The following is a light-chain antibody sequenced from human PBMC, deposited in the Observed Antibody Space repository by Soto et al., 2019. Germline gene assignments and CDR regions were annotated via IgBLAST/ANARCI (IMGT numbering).Light chain of an antibody. CDR3: QQRTKT. Sequence: EIVLTQSPVTLSLSPGERATLSCRASQSVSTYLAWYQQKPGQAPRLLIYDASNRATGIPARFSGSGSGTDFTLTISSLEPEDFAVYYCQQRTKTFGQGTQLEIK. CDR1: QSVSTY. CDR2: DAS. J-gene: IGKJ5*01. V-gene: IGKV3-11*01.